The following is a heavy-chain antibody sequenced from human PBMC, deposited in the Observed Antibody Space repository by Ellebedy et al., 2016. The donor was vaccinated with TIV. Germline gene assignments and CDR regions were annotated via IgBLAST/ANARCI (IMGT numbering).Heavy chain of an antibody. CDR3: VKDLLWFSEGDWFDP. D-gene: IGHD3-10*01. CDR2: ITGSGVST. CDR1: AFTFSRYA. J-gene: IGHJ5*02. Sequence: GESLKISXAASAFTFSRYAMSWVRQAPGKGLEWVSAITGSGVSTYYADSVKGRFTISRDNSKNTLYLQMNSLRAEDTAVYYCVKDLLWFSEGDWFDPWGQGTLVTVSS. V-gene: IGHV3-23*01.